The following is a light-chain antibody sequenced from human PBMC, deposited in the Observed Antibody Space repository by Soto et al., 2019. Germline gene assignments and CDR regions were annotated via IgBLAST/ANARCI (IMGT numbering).Light chain of an antibody. CDR2: DVS. V-gene: IGLV2-14*01. Sequence: QSVLTQPASVSGTPGQAIAISCTGASSDVGAYDYVSWYQPPPGTAPTLMIFDVSNRPSGVSNRFSGSKSGNTASLTISGLQAEDEADYYCRSYTSPSTGAFGTGTKVTVL. CDR3: RSYTSPSTGA. J-gene: IGLJ1*01. CDR1: SSDVGAYDY.